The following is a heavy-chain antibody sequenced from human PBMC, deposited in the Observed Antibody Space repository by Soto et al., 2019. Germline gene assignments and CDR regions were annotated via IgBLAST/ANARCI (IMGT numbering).Heavy chain of an antibody. CDR3: ASSYCSSTSCYGFGAFDI. Sequence: EVQLVESGGGLIQPGGSLRLSCAASGFTVSSNYMSWVRQAPGKGLEWVSVIYSGGSTYYADSVKGRFTISRDNSKNTLYLQMNSLRAEDTAVYYCASSYCSSTSCYGFGAFDIWGQGTMVTVSS. D-gene: IGHD2-2*01. V-gene: IGHV3-53*01. CDR2: IYSGGST. J-gene: IGHJ3*02. CDR1: GFTVSSNY.